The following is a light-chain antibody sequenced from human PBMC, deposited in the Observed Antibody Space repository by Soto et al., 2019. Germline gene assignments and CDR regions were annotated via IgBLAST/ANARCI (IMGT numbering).Light chain of an antibody. J-gene: IGKJ1*01. V-gene: IGKV1-5*01. CDR2: EAS. Sequence: DIQMTQSPSALSASVGDRVTITCRASQSINNWLAWYQLKPGKAPKLLIYEASSLESWVPSRFSGSGSGTGFTLTISSLQPDDLATYYCPQYNSYPWTFGQGTKVDIK. CDR3: PQYNSYPWT. CDR1: QSINNW.